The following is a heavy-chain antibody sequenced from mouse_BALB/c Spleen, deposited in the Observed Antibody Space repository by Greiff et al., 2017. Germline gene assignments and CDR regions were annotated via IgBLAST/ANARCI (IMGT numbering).Heavy chain of an antibody. Sequence: VMLVESGAELVRPGVSVKISCKGSGYTFTDYAMHWVKQSHAKSLEWIGVISTYYGDASYNQKFKGKATMTVDKSSSTAYMELARLTSEDSAIYYCASIYYDFHYWGQGTSVTVSS. V-gene: IGHV1S137*01. CDR3: ASIYYDFHY. CDR2: ISTYYGDA. J-gene: IGHJ4*01. CDR1: GYTFTDYA.